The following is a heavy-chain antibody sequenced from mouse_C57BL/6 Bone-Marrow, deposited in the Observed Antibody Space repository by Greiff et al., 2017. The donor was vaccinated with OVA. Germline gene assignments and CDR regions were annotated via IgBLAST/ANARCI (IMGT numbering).Heavy chain of an antibody. Sequence: VQLQQPGAELVKPGASVKMSCKASGYSFTGYYMHWVKQSSEKSLEWIGEINPSTGGTSYNQKFKGKATLTVDKSSSTAYMQLKSLTSEDSAVYYCARGVTTVVAFYYYAMDYWGQGTSVTVSS. V-gene: IGHV1-43*01. CDR3: ARGVTTVVAFYYYAMDY. CDR1: GYSFTGYY. D-gene: IGHD1-1*01. CDR2: INPSTGGT. J-gene: IGHJ4*01.